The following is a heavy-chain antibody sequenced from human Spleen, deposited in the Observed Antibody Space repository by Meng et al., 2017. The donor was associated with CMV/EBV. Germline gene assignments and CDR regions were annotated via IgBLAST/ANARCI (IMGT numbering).Heavy chain of an antibody. J-gene: IGHJ1*01. Sequence: GGSLRLSCAASGFTFSTYAMHWVRQAPGKGLEWVSAISGGGSSTFYADSMQGRFTISRDNSKNTLFLQMKSLRAGDTAIYYCAKAPSIEARAGIDFWGPGTLVTVSS. CDR1: GFTFSTYA. CDR3: AKAPSIEARAGIDF. V-gene: IGHV3-23*01. CDR2: ISGGGSST. D-gene: IGHD6-6*01.